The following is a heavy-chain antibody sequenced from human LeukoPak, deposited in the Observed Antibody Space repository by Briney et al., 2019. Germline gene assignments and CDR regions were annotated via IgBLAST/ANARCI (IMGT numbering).Heavy chain of an antibody. CDR1: GGSISSGGYY. CDR3: ARDVVSIEAFDV. J-gene: IGHJ3*01. CDR2: IYYSGSA. D-gene: IGHD2-21*01. V-gene: IGHV4-31*03. Sequence: SETLSLTCTVSGGSISSGGYYWSWIRQHQGKGLEYIGYIYYSGSAYYNPSLKSRVTISVDTSKNQFSLKLNSVTAADTAVYYCARDVVSIEAFDVWGQGTMVTVSS.